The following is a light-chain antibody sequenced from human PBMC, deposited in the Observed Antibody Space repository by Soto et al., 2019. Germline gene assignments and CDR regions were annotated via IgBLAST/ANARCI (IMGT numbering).Light chain of an antibody. CDR1: QSVSSN. CDR2: GAS. Sequence: EIVMTQSPATLSVSPGERATLSCRASQSVSSNLAWYQQKPGQAPRLLIYGASTRATGIPDRFSGSGSGTEFTLTISSLQSEDFAVYYCQQYNNWPFTFGAGTKVDIK. CDR3: QQYNNWPFT. V-gene: IGKV3-15*01. J-gene: IGKJ3*01.